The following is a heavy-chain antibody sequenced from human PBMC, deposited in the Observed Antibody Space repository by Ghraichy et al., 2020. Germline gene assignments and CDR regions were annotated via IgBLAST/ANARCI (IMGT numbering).Heavy chain of an antibody. J-gene: IGHJ3*02. D-gene: IGHD3-22*01. CDR1: GFTFDTYS. V-gene: IGHV3-48*01. CDR3: ARALTTTIVVVNAFDI. Sequence: GGSLRLSCVASGFTFDTYSMNWVRQAPGKGLEWVSYISSGSRSIYSADSVKGRFTISRDNAKRSLYLQMNSLRVEDTAVYFCARALTTTIVVVNAFDIWGQGTMVTVSS. CDR2: ISSGSRSI.